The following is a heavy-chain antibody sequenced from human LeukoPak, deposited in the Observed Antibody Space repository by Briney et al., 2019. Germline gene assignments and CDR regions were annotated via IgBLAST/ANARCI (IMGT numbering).Heavy chain of an antibody. J-gene: IGHJ4*02. D-gene: IGHD2-15*01. V-gene: IGHV4-39*01. Sequence: PSETLSLTCTISGGSMRSGDYYWGWIRQPPGKGLEWIGSIYYSGSTYYNPSLKSRVTTSVDTSKNQFSLRLSSVTAADTAVYCCTRMEGGTMDFWGQGTLVTVSS. CDR1: GGSMRSGDYY. CDR2: IYYSGST. CDR3: TRMEGGTMDF.